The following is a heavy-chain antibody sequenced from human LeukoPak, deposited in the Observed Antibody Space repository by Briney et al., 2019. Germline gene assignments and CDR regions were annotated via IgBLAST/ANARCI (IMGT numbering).Heavy chain of an antibody. V-gene: IGHV3-30*01. J-gene: IGHJ4*02. CDR3: ARAAYPPPDYFDY. Sequence: GGSLRLSCAASGFTFSSYAIHWVRQAPGKGLEWVAVISYDGSNKYYADSVKGRFTISRDNSKNTLYLQMNSLRAEDTAVYYCARAAYPPPDYFDYWGQGTLVTVSS. CDR1: GFTFSSYA. D-gene: IGHD2-2*01. CDR2: ISYDGSNK.